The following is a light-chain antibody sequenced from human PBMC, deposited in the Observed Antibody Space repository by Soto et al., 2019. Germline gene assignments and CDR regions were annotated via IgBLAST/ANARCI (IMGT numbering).Light chain of an antibody. V-gene: IGKV3-11*01. CDR1: QSVNRY. Sequence: EIVLPQSPATLSLSPGERATLXXXXXQSVNRYLVWYQQKPGQAPRLLMYDASKRATGIPARFSGSGSGTDFTLTISSLEPEDFAVYYCQQRRSWPPTITFGQGTRLEIK. CDR2: DAS. CDR3: QQRRSWPPTIT. J-gene: IGKJ5*01.